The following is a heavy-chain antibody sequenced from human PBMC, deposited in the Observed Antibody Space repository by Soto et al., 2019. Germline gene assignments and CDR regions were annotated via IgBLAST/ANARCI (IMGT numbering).Heavy chain of an antibody. J-gene: IGHJ6*02. CDR2: INAGNGDT. V-gene: IGHV1-3*01. CDR1: GYTFTSYA. Sequence: ASVKVSCKASGYTFTSYAMHWVRQAPGQRLEWMGWINAGNGDTKYSQKFQGRVTITRDTSASTAYMELSSLRSEDTAVYYCARGRGPHGMDVWGQGTTVTVSS. CDR3: ARGRGPHGMDV. D-gene: IGHD3-10*01.